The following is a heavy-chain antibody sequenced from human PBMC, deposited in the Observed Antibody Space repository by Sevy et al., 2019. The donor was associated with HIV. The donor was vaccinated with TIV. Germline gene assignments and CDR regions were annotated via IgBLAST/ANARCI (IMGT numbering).Heavy chain of an antibody. CDR1: GFTFSNYW. CDR3: AGDFIVGRPVVGLDI. CDR2: IRGDGNKR. Sequence: GGSLRLSCAASGFTFSNYWMNWVRQAPGKGLEWVAKIRGDGNKRHYVDSVKGRFTISRDNAKTSLYLQMNSLRGEDTAVYYCAGDFIVGRPVVGLDIWGQGTMVTVSS. D-gene: IGHD1-26*01. J-gene: IGHJ3*02. V-gene: IGHV3-7*03.